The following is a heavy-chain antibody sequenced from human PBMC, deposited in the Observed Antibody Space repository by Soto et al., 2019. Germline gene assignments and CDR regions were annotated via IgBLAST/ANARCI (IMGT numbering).Heavy chain of an antibody. Sequence: AAVKVSCKASGYTFTGYYMHWVRQAPGQGLEWMGWINPNSGGTNYAQKFQGRVTMTRDTSISTAYMELSRLRSDDTAVYYCARYCSSTSCYYYFQHWGQGTMVTVYS. D-gene: IGHD2-2*01. V-gene: IGHV1-2*02. J-gene: IGHJ1*01. CDR2: INPNSGGT. CDR3: ARYCSSTSCYYYFQH. CDR1: GYTFTGYY.